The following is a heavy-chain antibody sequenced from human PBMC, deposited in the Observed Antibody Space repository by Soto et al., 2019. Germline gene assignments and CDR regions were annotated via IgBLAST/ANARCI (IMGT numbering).Heavy chain of an antibody. J-gene: IGHJ6*02. Sequence: QVQLVQSGAEVKKPGSSVKVSCKASGGTFSSYAISWVRQAPGQGLEWMGGIIPIFGTANYAQKFQGRVTITADESTSTAYMELSSLRYEDTAVYYCACRIAAACTPEYYYYGMDVWGQGTTVTVSS. CDR3: ACRIAAACTPEYYYYGMDV. D-gene: IGHD6-13*01. CDR1: GGTFSSYA. CDR2: IIPIFGTA. V-gene: IGHV1-69*01.